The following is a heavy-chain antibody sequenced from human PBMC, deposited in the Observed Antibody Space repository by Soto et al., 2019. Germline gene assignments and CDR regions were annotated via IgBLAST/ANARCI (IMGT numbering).Heavy chain of an antibody. V-gene: IGHV1-69*05. Sequence: SVKVSCKASGGTFSSYAISWVRQAPGQGLEWMGGVIPIFGTANYAQKFQGRVRITTDESTSTAYMELSSLRSEDTAVYYCARAGYCSSTSCFGGMDVWGQGTTVTVSS. CDR2: VIPIFGTA. D-gene: IGHD2-2*01. CDR1: GGTFSSYA. J-gene: IGHJ6*02. CDR3: ARAGYCSSTSCFGGMDV.